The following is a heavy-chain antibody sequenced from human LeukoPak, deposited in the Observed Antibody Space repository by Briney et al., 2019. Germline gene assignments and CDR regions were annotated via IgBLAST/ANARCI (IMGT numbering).Heavy chain of an antibody. CDR3: AKAGDGYNYPDYFDY. V-gene: IGHV3-11*01. CDR1: GFTFSDYY. Sequence: GGSLRLSCAASGFTFSDYYMSWIRQAPGKGLEWVSYISSSGSTIYYADSVKGRFTISRDNAKNSLYLQMNSLRAEDTAVYYCAKAGDGYNYPDYFDYWGQGTLVTVSS. CDR2: ISSSGSTI. D-gene: IGHD5-24*01. J-gene: IGHJ4*02.